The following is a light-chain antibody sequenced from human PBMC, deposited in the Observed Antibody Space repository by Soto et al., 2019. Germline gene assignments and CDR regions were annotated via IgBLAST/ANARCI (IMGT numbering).Light chain of an antibody. CDR3: QQYGSSLRT. J-gene: IGKJ1*01. CDR2: GAS. Sequence: EIVLTQSPGTLSLSPGERATLSCRASQSVSSNYLAWYQQKPGQAPRLLIYGASTRATGIPDRFSGSGSGTDFTLSISGLEPEDFAVYYCQQYGSSLRTFGQGTKVDIK. V-gene: IGKV3-20*01. CDR1: QSVSSNY.